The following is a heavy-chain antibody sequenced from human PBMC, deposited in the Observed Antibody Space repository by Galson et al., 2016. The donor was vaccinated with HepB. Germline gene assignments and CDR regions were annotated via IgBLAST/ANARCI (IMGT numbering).Heavy chain of an antibody. J-gene: IGHJ4*02. V-gene: IGHV3-9*01. CDR1: GFTFDDYA. Sequence: SLRLSCAASGFTFDDYAMHWVRQAPGKGLEWVSGISWNSGNIGYADSVKGRFTISRDNAKNSLYLQMNSLRVEDTALYYCKTRKKAADDFDYWGQGTLVTVSS. D-gene: IGHD2-15*01. CDR2: ISWNSGNI. CDR3: KTRKKAADDFDY.